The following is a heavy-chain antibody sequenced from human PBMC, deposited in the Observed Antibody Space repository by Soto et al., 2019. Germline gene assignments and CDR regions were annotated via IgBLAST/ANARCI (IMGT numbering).Heavy chain of an antibody. D-gene: IGHD5-18*01. Sequence: GGSLRLSCAVSGFTFSSYAMSWVRQAPGKGLEWVSAISGSGGSTYYADSVKGRFTISRDNSKNTLYLQMNSLRAEDTAVYYCAGSEWIQLWSLGVWGQGTTVTVSS. CDR3: AGSEWIQLWSLGV. J-gene: IGHJ6*02. CDR2: ISGSGGST. CDR1: GFTFSSYA. V-gene: IGHV3-23*01.